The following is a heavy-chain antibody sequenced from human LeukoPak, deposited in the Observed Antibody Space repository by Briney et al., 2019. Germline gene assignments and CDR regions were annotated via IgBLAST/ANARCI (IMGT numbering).Heavy chain of an antibody. D-gene: IGHD2-2*01. CDR3: ARSKVVPAAISKSAAAGTIEDADY. V-gene: IGHV4-4*07. Sequence: PSETLSPTCTVSGGSISSYYWSWIRQPAGKGLEWIGRIYTSGSTNYNPSLESRVTMSVDTSKNQFSLKLSSVTAADTAVYYCARSKVVPAAISKSAAAGTIEDADYWGQGTLVTVSS. CDR2: IYTSGST. J-gene: IGHJ4*02. CDR1: GGSISSYY.